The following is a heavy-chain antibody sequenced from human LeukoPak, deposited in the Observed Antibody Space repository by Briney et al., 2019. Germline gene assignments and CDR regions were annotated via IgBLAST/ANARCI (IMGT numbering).Heavy chain of an antibody. CDR3: ASAPRGVVPAADDAFDI. D-gene: IGHD2-2*01. CDR2: MNPNSGNT. CDR1: GYTFTTYG. V-gene: IGHV1-8*02. Sequence: ASVKVSCKASGYTFTTYGISWVRQAPGQGLEWMGWMNPNSGNTGYAQKFQGRVTMTRNTSISTAYMELSSLRSEDTAVYYCASAPRGVVPAADDAFDIWGQGTMVTVSS. J-gene: IGHJ3*02.